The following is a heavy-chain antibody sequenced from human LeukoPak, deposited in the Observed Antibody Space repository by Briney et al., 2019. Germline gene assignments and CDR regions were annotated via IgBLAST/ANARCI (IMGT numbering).Heavy chain of an antibody. CDR3: AKLSPPGRSSVKGKYYFDY. CDR2: IYTSGST. J-gene: IGHJ4*02. D-gene: IGHD6-6*01. V-gene: IGHV4-61*02. Sequence: PSQTLSLTCTVSGGSISSGTYYWSWIRQPAGKGLEWIGRIYTSGSTNYNSSLKSRVTISVDTSKNQFSLKLSSVTAADTAVYFCAKLSPPGRSSVKGKYYFDYWGQGALVTVSS. CDR1: GGSISSGTYY.